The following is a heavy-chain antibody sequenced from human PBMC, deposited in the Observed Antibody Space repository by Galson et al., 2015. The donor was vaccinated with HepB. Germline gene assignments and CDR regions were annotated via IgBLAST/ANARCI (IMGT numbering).Heavy chain of an antibody. D-gene: IGHD6-13*01. CDR1: GGSISSYY. V-gene: IGHV4-59*01. Sequence: ATLSLTCPVSGGSISSYYWSWIRQPPGKGLEWIGYIYYSGSTNYNPSLKSRVTISVDTSKNQFSLKLSSVTAADTAVYYCARDSSYSSSWLYPRYYYYYYGMDVWGQGTTVTVSS. J-gene: IGHJ6*02. CDR2: IYYSGST. CDR3: ARDSSYSSSWLYPRYYYYYYGMDV.